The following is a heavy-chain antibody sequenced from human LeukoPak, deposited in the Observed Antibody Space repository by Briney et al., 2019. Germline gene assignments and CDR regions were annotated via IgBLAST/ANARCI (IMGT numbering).Heavy chain of an antibody. CDR3: AKAPRRDGYNPDLFDY. Sequence: PGGSLRLSCAASGFTFSSHDMHWVRQAPGKGLEWVAIISYDGGKKDYADSVKGRFTISRDNSKNTLYLQMNSLRAEDTAVYYCAKAPRRDGYNPDLFDYWGQGTLVTVSS. D-gene: IGHD5-24*01. CDR1: GFTFSSHD. V-gene: IGHV3-30*18. J-gene: IGHJ4*02. CDR2: ISYDGGKK.